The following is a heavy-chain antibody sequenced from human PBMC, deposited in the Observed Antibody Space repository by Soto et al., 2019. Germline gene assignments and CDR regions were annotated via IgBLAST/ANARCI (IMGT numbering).Heavy chain of an antibody. J-gene: IGHJ5*01. Sequence: EVQLLESGGGLLQPGGSLRLSCVASGFDFSSNSMTWARQAPGKGLEWVGGISRGGDITFYRVSVKGRFTISRDISKITLFLQMNSLRVEDTATYFCPKWSGFGDAWGHGTMVTVSS. D-gene: IGHD2-21*01. CDR1: GFDFSSNS. V-gene: IGHV3-23*01. CDR3: PKWSGFGDA. CDR2: ISRGGDIT.